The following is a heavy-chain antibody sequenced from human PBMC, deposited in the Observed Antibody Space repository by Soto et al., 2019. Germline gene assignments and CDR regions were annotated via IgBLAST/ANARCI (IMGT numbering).Heavy chain of an antibody. J-gene: IGHJ6*02. V-gene: IGHV1-2*02. D-gene: IGHD6-6*01. CDR2: INPNSGST. CDR1: GYTFTGYY. Sequence: ASVKVSCKASGYTFTGYYMHWVRQAPGQGLEWMGWINPNSGSTNYAQKFQGRVTITSDTSTSKAYIELSRLRSADTAGYYCARDEGIAARLSYYCYSMDVWGQGTTVNVSS. CDR3: ARDEGIAARLSYYCYSMDV.